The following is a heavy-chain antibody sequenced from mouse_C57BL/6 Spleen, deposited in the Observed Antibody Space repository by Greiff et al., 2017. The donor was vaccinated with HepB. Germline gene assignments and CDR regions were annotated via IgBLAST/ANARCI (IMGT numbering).Heavy chain of an antibody. CDR3: AREGYGSSYGYAMDY. D-gene: IGHD1-1*01. CDR1: GYSITSGYY. V-gene: IGHV3-6*01. CDR2: ISYDGSN. J-gene: IGHJ4*01. Sequence: DVKLQESGPGLVKPSQSLSLTCSVTGYSITSGYYWNWIRQFPGNKLEWMGYISYDGSNNYNPSLKNRISITRDTSKNQFFLKLNSVTTEDTATYYCAREGYGSSYGYAMDYWGQGTSVTVSS.